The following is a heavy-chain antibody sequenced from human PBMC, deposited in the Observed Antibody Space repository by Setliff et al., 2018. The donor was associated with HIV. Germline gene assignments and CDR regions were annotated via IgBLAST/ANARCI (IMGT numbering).Heavy chain of an antibody. CDR1: GGSIGLYY. V-gene: IGHV4-59*08. CDR3: GRLSETAMASFDS. CDR2: IYDSHFT. Sequence: SETLSLTCTVSGGSIGLYYWSWIRQPPGKGLEWIGYIYDSHFTNYSPSLQSRVAISADPSKNQFSLKVTSVTAADTAVYYCGRLSETAMASFDSWGQGTLVTVSS. D-gene: IGHD5-18*01. J-gene: IGHJ4*02.